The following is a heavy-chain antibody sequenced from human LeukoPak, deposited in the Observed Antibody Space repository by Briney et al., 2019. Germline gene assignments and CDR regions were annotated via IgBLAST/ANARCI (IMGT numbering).Heavy chain of an antibody. CDR2: IYPGDSDA. J-gene: IGHJ5*02. CDR1: GYSFTSYW. Sequence: GESLKISCKGSGYSFTSYWIGWVRQMPGKGLGWMGIIYPGDSDARYSPSFQGQVTISADKSISTAYLQWSSLKASDTAMYYCARSCDILTGYGEDWFDPWGQGTLVTVSS. D-gene: IGHD3-9*01. CDR3: ARSCDILTGYGEDWFDP. V-gene: IGHV5-51*01.